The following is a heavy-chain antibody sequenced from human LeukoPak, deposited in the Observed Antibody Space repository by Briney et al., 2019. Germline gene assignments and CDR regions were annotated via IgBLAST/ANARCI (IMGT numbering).Heavy chain of an antibody. V-gene: IGHV3-23*01. J-gene: IGHJ4*02. D-gene: IGHD6-19*01. CDR2: ISASGSTT. Sequence: GGSLRLSCAASGFTFSSYAMSWVRQAPGKGLEMISGISASGSTTYYADSVRGRFTISGDKSENTLYLQMNSLRVDDTAVYYCAKSAVAPPYYFDCWGQGTLVTVSS. CDR3: AKSAVAPPYYFDC. CDR1: GFTFSSYA.